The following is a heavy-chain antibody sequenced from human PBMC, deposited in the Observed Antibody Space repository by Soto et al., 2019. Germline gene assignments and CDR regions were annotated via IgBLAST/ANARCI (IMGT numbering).Heavy chain of an antibody. CDR3: ARDGGLLTASWHYDL. CDR2: INPRTGST. D-gene: IGHD2-15*01. V-gene: IGHV1-46*01. J-gene: IGHJ2*01. Sequence: QVQLVQSGADVKKPGTSVKVSCKAAGYSFTNYCMYWVRQAPGQGLEWMGMINPRTGSTRYVQKFQDRVTLTRDTSTTTVYMELSTLISDDTAVYYCARDGGLLTASWHYDLWGPGTLVTVSS. CDR1: GYSFTNYC.